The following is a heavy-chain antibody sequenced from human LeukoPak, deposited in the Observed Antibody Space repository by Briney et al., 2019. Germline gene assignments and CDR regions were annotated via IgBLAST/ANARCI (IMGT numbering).Heavy chain of an antibody. Sequence: GGSLRLSCAASGFTFDDYAMHWVRQAPGKGLEWVSLISWDGGSTYYADSVKGRFTISRDNSKNSLYLQMNSLRAEDTAVYYCARATRGVIIAPFDYWGQGTLVTVSS. CDR3: ARATRGVIIAPFDY. D-gene: IGHD3-10*01. CDR2: ISWDGGST. CDR1: GFTFDDYA. V-gene: IGHV3-43D*03. J-gene: IGHJ4*02.